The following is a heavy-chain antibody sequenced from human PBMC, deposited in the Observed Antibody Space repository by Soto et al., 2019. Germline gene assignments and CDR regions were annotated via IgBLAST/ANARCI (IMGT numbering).Heavy chain of an antibody. CDR2: IDNDGSST. Sequence: PGGSLRLSCAASGFTFSSYWMHWVRQTPEKGLVWVSHIDNDGSSTTYADSVKGRFTISRDNAKNTLYLQMNSLRAEDTAVYYCARDFRPPYGVRYFDYWGQGTLVTVSS. V-gene: IGHV3-74*01. J-gene: IGHJ4*02. CDR1: GFTFSSYW. D-gene: IGHD4-17*01. CDR3: ARDFRPPYGVRYFDY.